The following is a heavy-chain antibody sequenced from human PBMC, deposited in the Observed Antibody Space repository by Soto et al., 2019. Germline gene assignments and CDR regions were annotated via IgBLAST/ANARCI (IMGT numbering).Heavy chain of an antibody. D-gene: IGHD3-3*01. CDR2: INAGNGNT. CDR3: ARVFGFLEWSHTPRGI. Sequence: ASVKVSCKASGYTFTSYAMHWLRQAPGQRLEWMGWINAGNGNTKYSQKFQGRVTITRDTSASTAYMELSSLISEDTAVYYCARVFGFLEWSHTPRGIWGQGTMVTVSS. CDR1: GYTFTSYA. V-gene: IGHV1-3*01. J-gene: IGHJ3*02.